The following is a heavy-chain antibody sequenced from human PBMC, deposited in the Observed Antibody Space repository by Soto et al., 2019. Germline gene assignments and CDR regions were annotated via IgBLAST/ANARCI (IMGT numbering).Heavy chain of an antibody. CDR2: ISFSGAT. CDR1: GVSITSYF. CDR3: ARRSITGTIFDY. J-gene: IGHJ4*02. V-gene: IGHV4-59*01. Sequence: SETLSLTCTVSGVSITSYFWSWIRQTPGKGLDWIGSISFSGATYSNPSLKGRAALSVDTSKNHFSLTLSSVTSADTAVYFCARRSITGTIFDYCGQGTLVTVSS. D-gene: IGHD1-20*01.